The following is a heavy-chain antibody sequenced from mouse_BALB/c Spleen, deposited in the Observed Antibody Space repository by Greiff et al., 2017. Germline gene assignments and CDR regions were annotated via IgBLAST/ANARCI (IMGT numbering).Heavy chain of an antibody. CDR3: ARGYYGSSYGFAY. Sequence: EVKLVESGAELVKPGASVKLSCTASGFNIKDTYMHWVKQRPEQGLEWIGRIDPANGNTKYDPKFQGKATITADTSSNTAYLQLSSLTSEDTAVYYCARGYYGSSYGFAYWGQGTLVTVSA. CDR2: IDPANGNT. D-gene: IGHD1-1*01. J-gene: IGHJ3*01. V-gene: IGHV14-3*02. CDR1: GFNIKDTY.